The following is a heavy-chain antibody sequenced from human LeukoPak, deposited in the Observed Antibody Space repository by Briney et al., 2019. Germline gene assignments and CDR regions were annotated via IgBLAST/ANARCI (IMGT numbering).Heavy chain of an antibody. Sequence: GGSLRLSCAASGFTFSSYAMTWVRQAPGKGLEWVSTISDGGAATYYADSVKGRFTISRDNSKNTLSLQMNSLRAEDTAVYYCAKALNVLVPSTSRWFDPWGQGTLVTVSS. CDR1: GFTFSSYA. V-gene: IGHV3-23*01. D-gene: IGHD2-2*01. J-gene: IGHJ5*02. CDR3: AKALNVLVPSTSRWFDP. CDR2: ISDGGAAT.